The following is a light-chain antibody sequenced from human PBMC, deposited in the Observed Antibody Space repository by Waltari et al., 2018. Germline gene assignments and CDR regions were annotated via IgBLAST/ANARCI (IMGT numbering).Light chain of an antibody. CDR3: QQYRSSPTT. V-gene: IGKV3-20*01. CDR1: QSLTTSFRPY. J-gene: IGKJ2*01. Sequence: VVLTQSPGTLSLSPGDRAILSCRARQSLTTSFRPYFAWYQQKPGQAPRLPLYDASSWATGTPDRFSGSGSGTDFTLTISKLEPEDFAVYYCQQYRSSPTTFGQGTKLEI. CDR2: DAS.